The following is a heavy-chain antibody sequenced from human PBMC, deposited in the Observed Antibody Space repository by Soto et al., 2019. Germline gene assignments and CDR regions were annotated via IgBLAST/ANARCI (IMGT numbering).Heavy chain of an antibody. J-gene: IGHJ5*02. V-gene: IGHV4-34*01. CDR2: INHSGST. D-gene: IGHD2-2*01. Sequence: SETLSLTCAVYSGSFSGYYWSWIRQPPGKGLEWIGEINHSGSTNYNPSLKSRVTISVDTSKNQFSLKLSSVTAADTAVYYCARAAPCSSTSCYSGYWFDPWGQGTLVTVS. CDR3: ARAAPCSSTSCYSGYWFDP. CDR1: SGSFSGYY.